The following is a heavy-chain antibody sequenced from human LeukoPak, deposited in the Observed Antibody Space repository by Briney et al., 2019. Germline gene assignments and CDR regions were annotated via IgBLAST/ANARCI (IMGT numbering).Heavy chain of an antibody. D-gene: IGHD2-2*01. J-gene: IGHJ4*02. CDR3: ARDLGRSSTSFPPGLTDY. CDR1: AYTFTFYD. CDR2: ISAYNDNA. V-gene: IGHV1-18*01. Sequence: AAGNVCCNCAAYTFTFYDISWVRDPPGPGIELMWLISAYNDNANYAQKLQGRVTMNADTSTRTDYMELRSLRSDDTAVYYCARDLGRSSTSFPPGLTDYWGQGTLVTVSS.